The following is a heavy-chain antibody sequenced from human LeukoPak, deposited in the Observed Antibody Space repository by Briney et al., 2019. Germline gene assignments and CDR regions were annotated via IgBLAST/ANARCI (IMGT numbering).Heavy chain of an antibody. D-gene: IGHD1-26*01. J-gene: IGHJ4*02. CDR3: ARDSYSGSYYYFDY. CDR2: ISYDGSNK. V-gene: IGHV3-30-3*01. Sequence: GGSLRLSCAASGFTFSSYAMHWVRQAPGKGLEWVAVISYDGSNKYYADSVKGRFIISRDNSKNTLYLQMNSLRAEDTAVYYCARDSYSGSYYYFDYWGQGTLVTVSS. CDR1: GFTFSSYA.